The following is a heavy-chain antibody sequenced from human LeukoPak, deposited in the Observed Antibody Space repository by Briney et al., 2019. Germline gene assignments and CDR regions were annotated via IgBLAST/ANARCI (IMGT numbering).Heavy chain of an antibody. CDR2: ISSSSISI. Sequence: PGGSLRLSCAASGFTFNTYNMNWVRQAPGKGLEGVSSISSSSISIFYADPGKGRFTISRNNAKNSLYLQMNSPRGDDTAMYYCARGIYYYDSHDTFNIWGQGTMVTVS. V-gene: IGHV3-48*01. J-gene: IGHJ3*02. CDR1: GFTFNTYN. CDR3: ARGIYYYDSHDTFNI. D-gene: IGHD3-22*01.